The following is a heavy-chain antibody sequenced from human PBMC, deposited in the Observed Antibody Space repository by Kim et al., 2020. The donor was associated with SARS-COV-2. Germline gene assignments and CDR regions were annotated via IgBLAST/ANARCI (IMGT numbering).Heavy chain of an antibody. CDR2: INPNSGVT. J-gene: IGHJ6*02. CDR3: ARAAEYTSARYGMDV. D-gene: IGHD6-6*01. V-gene: IGHV1-2*02. CDR1: EYIFTGYY. Sequence: ASVKVSCKASEYIFTGYYMHWVRQAPGQGLEWMGWINPNSGVTESAQKFHGRVTMTRDTPITTAYMELSSLRSDDTAVYYCARAAEYTSARYGMDVWGQGTTVTVSS.